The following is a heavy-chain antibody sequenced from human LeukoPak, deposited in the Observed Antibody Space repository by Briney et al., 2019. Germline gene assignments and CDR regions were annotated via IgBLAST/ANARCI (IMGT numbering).Heavy chain of an antibody. J-gene: IGHJ4*02. D-gene: IGHD2-21*02. Sequence: PGRSLRLSCAASGFTFTNYAMIWFRPAPGRGLEWLSTISGTGSNTYYADSVKGRFTISRDISKNTMSLQMNTLRADDTAIYYCARLSCGHCLSRIDFWGQGTLVIVSS. CDR3: ARLSCGHCLSRIDF. V-gene: IGHV3-23*01. CDR1: GFTFTNYA. CDR2: ISGTGSNT.